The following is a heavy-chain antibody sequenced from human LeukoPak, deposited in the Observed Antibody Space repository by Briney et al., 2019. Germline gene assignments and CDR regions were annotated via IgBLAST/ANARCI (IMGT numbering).Heavy chain of an antibody. Sequence: GGSLRLSCAASGFTFSSYWMHWVRQAPGKGLEWVSAISGSGDNTYYADSVKGRFTISRDNSKNTLYLQMNSLRAEDTAVYYCAIVVGATGDNWFDPWGQGTLVTVSS. CDR3: AIVVGATGDNWFDP. CDR2: ISGSGDNT. CDR1: GFTFSSYW. V-gene: IGHV3-NL1*01. J-gene: IGHJ5*02. D-gene: IGHD1-26*01.